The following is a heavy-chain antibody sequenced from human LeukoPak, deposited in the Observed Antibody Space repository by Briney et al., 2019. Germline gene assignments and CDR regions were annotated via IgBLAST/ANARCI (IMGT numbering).Heavy chain of an antibody. V-gene: IGHV3-30*18. CDR1: GFTFSSYG. Sequence: QPGRSLRLSCAASGFTFSSYGMHWVRQAPGKGLEWVAVISYDGSNKYYADSVKGRFTIPRDNSKNTLYLQMNSLRAEDTAVYYCAKEGLAAAVLDVWGQGTTVTVSS. D-gene: IGHD6-13*01. J-gene: IGHJ6*02. CDR3: AKEGLAAAVLDV. CDR2: ISYDGSNK.